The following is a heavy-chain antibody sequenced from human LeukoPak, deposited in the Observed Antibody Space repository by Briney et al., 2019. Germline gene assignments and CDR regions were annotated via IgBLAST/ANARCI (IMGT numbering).Heavy chain of an antibody. V-gene: IGHV3-23*01. Sequence: GGSLRLSCAASGFTFSSYAMSWVRQAPGKGLEWVSAISGSGGSTYYADSVKGRFTISRDISRNTLYLQMNSLRAEDTAIYYCAKGTSSSCYTSGDSWGQGTLVTVSS. CDR1: GFTFSSYA. J-gene: IGHJ4*02. D-gene: IGHD2-2*02. CDR2: ISGSGGST. CDR3: AKGTSSSCYTSGDS.